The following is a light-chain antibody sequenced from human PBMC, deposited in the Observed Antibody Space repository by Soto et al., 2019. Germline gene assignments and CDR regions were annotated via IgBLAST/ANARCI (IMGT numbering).Light chain of an antibody. V-gene: IGLV2-14*01. CDR3: SSYTTSSTLYV. CDR2: QVS. J-gene: IGLJ1*01. CDR1: SSDVGNYNY. Sequence: QSALTQPASVSGSPGQSITISCTGNSSDVGNYNYVSWYQQHPGKAPQLMIFQVSNRASGVSNRFSGSKSGDTASLTISGLQAEDEADYYCSSYTTSSTLYVFGTGTKVTVL.